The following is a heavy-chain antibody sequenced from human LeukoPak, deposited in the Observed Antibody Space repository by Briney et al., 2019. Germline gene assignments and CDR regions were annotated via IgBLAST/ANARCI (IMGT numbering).Heavy chain of an antibody. D-gene: IGHD3-10*01. Sequence: GGSLRLSCAASGLTFSRYSMNWVRQAPGKGLEWVSSISSGSSYIYYVDSVKGRFTVSRDNAKNSLYLQMNSLRAEDTAVYYCAVVGNYYGSGSDYWGQGTLVTVSS. CDR1: GLTFSRYS. V-gene: IGHV3-21*01. CDR2: ISSGSSYI. CDR3: AVVGNYYGSGSDY. J-gene: IGHJ4*02.